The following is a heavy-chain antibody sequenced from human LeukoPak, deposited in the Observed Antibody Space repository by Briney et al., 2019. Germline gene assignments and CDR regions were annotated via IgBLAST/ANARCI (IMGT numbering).Heavy chain of an antibody. J-gene: IGHJ5*02. V-gene: IGHV4-39*01. CDR3: ARQFDGSSWYNWFDP. D-gene: IGHD6-13*01. CDR1: GASISTINRF. CDR2: IHYTGST. Sequence: SETLSLTCTVSGASISTINRFWDWVRQPPGKGLEWIGTIHYTGSTYYSPSLKSRVALSVDTSKNQFSLKLRSVTAADTAVYYCARQFDGSSWYNWFDPWGQGTLVTVSS.